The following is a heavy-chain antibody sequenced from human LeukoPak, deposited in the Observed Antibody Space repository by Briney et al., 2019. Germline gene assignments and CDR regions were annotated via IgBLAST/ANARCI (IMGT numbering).Heavy chain of an antibody. Sequence: EGSLRLSCAASGFTFSSYSMNWVRQAPGKGLEWVSSISSSSSYIYYADSVKGRFTISRDNAKNSLYLQMNSLRAEDMALYYCAKGGGGRLIYYYYMDVWGKGTTVTVSS. D-gene: IGHD3-16*01. CDR2: ISSSSSYI. CDR3: AKGGGGRLIYYYYMDV. V-gene: IGHV3-21*04. J-gene: IGHJ6*03. CDR1: GFTFSSYS.